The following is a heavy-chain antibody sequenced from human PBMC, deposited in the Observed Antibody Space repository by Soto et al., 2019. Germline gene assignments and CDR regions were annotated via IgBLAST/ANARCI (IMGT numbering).Heavy chain of an antibody. V-gene: IGHV4-34*01. CDR1: GGSFSSYY. J-gene: IGHJ5*02. D-gene: IGHD1-7*01. Sequence: PSETLSLTCDVYGGSFSSYYWSWIRQPPGKGLEWLGEINHSVSTNYNPSLESRVTISLDTSRTQFSLKLTSVTAADTAVYYCARGEGRLVGTWFDPWGQGTLVTVSS. CDR3: ARGEGRLVGTWFDP. CDR2: INHSVST.